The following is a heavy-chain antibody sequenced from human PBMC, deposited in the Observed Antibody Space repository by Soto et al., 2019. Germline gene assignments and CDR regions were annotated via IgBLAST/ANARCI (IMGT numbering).Heavy chain of an antibody. CDR3: ARDYDILAGPRRFDP. V-gene: IGHV4-34*01. CDR2: INHSGST. D-gene: IGHD3-9*01. Sequence: SETLSLTCAVYGGSFSGYYWSWIRQPPGKGLEWIGEINHSGSTNYNPSLKSRVTISVDTSKNQFSLKLSSVTAADTAVYYCARDYDILAGPRRFDPWGQGTLVTVSS. J-gene: IGHJ5*02. CDR1: GGSFSGYY.